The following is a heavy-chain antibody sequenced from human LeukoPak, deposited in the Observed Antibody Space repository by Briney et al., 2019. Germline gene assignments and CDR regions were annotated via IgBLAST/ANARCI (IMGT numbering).Heavy chain of an antibody. V-gene: IGHV3-30*02. Sequence: GGSLRLSCAASGFTFSSYGMHWVRQAPGKGLEWVAFIRYDGSNKYYADSVKGRFTISRDNSKNTLYLQMNSLRAEDTAVYYCAKDNAGGEVFWSGYHYYFDYWGQGTLVTVSS. J-gene: IGHJ4*02. CDR1: GFTFSSYG. CDR3: AKDNAGGEVFWSGYHYYFDY. D-gene: IGHD3-3*01. CDR2: IRYDGSNK.